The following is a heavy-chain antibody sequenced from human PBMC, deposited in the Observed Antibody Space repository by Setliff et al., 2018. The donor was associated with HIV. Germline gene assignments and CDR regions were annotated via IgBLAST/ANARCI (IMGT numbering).Heavy chain of an antibody. D-gene: IGHD2-2*01. CDR3: ARELQLHTPPYCYPMDV. J-gene: IGHJ6*03. V-gene: IGHV3-66*01. Sequence: GGSLRLSCAAPGFTVSSKYMSWVRQAPGKGLEWVSGISSGGSTYYADSVKGRITVSRDNAKSSLYLQINSLRAEDTAVYYCARELQLHTPPYCYPMDVWGNGTTVTVSS. CDR2: ISSGGST. CDR1: GFTVSSKY.